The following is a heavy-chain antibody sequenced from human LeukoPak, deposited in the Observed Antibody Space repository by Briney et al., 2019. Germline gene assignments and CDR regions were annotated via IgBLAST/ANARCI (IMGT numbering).Heavy chain of an antibody. Sequence: GGSLRLSCAVSGFTFSSYWMHWVRQAPGKGLVWVSRIDRDGSRINYADSVKGRFTISRDNGKNTLFLQMNSLRAEDAAVYYCVRGNDYGGPHYWGQGTLVTVSS. J-gene: IGHJ4*02. CDR3: VRGNDYGGPHY. CDR2: IDRDGSRI. CDR1: GFTFSSYW. V-gene: IGHV3-74*01. D-gene: IGHD4-23*01.